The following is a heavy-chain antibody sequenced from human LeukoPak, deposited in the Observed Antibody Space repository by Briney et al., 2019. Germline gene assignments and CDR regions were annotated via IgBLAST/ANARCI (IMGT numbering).Heavy chain of an antibody. Sequence: SETLSLTCTVPGGSISSGSYYWSWIRQPAGKGLEWIGRFYTSGSTNYNPSLKSRVTISVDTSKNQFSLKLNSVTAADTALYYCARERSDYYMDVWGKGTTVTISS. CDR1: GGSISSGSYY. CDR3: ARERSDYYMDV. CDR2: FYTSGST. V-gene: IGHV4-61*02. J-gene: IGHJ6*03.